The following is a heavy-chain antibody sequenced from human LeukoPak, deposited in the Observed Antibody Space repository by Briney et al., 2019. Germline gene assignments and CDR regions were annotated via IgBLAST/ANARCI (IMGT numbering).Heavy chain of an antibody. Sequence: GESRKISCKGSGYSFTSYWIGWVRQMPGKGLEWMGIIYPGDSDTRYSPSFQGQVTISADKSISTAYLQWSSLKASDTAMYYCASPPEPYYYDSSGYYYWGQGTLVTVSS. V-gene: IGHV5-51*01. D-gene: IGHD3-22*01. J-gene: IGHJ4*02. CDR1: GYSFTSYW. CDR2: IYPGDSDT. CDR3: ASPPEPYYYDSSGYYY.